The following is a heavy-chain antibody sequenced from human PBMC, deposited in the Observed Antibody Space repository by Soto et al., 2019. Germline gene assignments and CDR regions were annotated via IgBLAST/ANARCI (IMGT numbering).Heavy chain of an antibody. D-gene: IGHD3-3*01. CDR1: GYTFTSYA. V-gene: IGHV1-3*01. CDR2: INAGNGNT. CDR3: ARGSFYDFARWGPKAYYYYYGMDV. J-gene: IGHJ6*02. Sequence: ASVKVSCKASGYTFTSYAMHWVRQAPGQRLEWMGWINAGNGNTKYSQKFQGRVTITRDTSASTAYMELSSLRSEDTAVYYCARGSFYDFARWGPKAYYYYYGMDVWGQGTTVTVSS.